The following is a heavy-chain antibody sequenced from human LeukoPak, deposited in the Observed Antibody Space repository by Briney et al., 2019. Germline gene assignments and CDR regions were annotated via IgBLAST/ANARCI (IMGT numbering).Heavy chain of an antibody. D-gene: IGHD3-3*01. CDR1: GFTFSSYG. CDR3: AKDLLRFLEWLSDGGSYFDY. J-gene: IGHJ4*02. CDR2: IRYDGSNK. Sequence: GGSLRLSCAASGFTFSSYGMHWVRQAPGKGLEWVAFIRYDGSNKYYADSVKGRFTISRDNPKNTLYLQMNSLRAEDTAVYYCAKDLLRFLEWLSDGGSYFDYWGQGTLVTVSS. V-gene: IGHV3-30*02.